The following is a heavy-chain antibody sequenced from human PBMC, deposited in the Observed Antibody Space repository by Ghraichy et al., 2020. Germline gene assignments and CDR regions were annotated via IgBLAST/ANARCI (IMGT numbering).Heavy chain of an antibody. CDR3: ARDLMEWELRSDAFDI. CDR1: GGSISSYY. D-gene: IGHD1-26*01. CDR2: IYYSGST. V-gene: IGHV4-59*01. Sequence: SETLSHTCTVSGGSISSYYWSWIRQPPGKGLEWIGYIYYSGSTNYNPSLKSRVTISVDTSKNQFSLKLSSVTAADTAVYYCARDLMEWELRSDAFDIWGQGTMVTVSS. J-gene: IGHJ3*02.